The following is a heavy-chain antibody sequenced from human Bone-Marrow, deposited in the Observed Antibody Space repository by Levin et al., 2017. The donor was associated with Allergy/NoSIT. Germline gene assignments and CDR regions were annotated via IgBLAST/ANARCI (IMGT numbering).Heavy chain of an antibody. CDR1: GGSVSRGGYC. CDR3: ARAYPTMDNRDAFDV. CDR2: IYYSGSDTYISASGIT. V-gene: IGHV4-61*08. J-gene: IGHJ3*01. Sequence: SETLSLTCTVSGGSVSRGGYCWTWIRQPPGKGLEWIGYIYYSGSDTYISASGITNYNPSLESRPTISVDMSSNQFSLTLRSVTAADTAVYYCARAYPTMDNRDAFDVWGQGAMVTVSS. D-gene: IGHD3-10*01.